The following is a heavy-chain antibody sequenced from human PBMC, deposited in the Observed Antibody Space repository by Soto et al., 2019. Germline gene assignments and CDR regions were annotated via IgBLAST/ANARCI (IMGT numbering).Heavy chain of an antibody. V-gene: IGHV5-10-1*01. CDR3: ARQIYDSDTGPNFQYYFDS. CDR1: GYSFAVYC. D-gene: IGHD3-22*01. Sequence: GESLRISCKGSGYSFAVYCMTWVRQKPGKGLEWMGRIDPSDSQTYYSPSFRGHVTISVTKSITTVFLQWSSMRASDTAMYYRARQIYDSDTGPNFQYYFDSWGQGTPVTVSS. CDR2: IDPSDSQT. J-gene: IGHJ4*02.